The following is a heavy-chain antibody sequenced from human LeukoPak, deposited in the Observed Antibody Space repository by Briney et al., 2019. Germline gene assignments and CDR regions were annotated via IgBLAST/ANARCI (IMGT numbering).Heavy chain of an antibody. D-gene: IGHD3-9*01. Sequence: GGSLRLSCAASGFNSSSYSMNWVRQAPGKGLEWVSSISSTSRYIYYVDSVKGRFTISRDNAKNSLYLQMNSLRAEDTAVYYCVRALNYDILTGYQTLYYYYYIDVWGKGTTVTVSS. J-gene: IGHJ6*03. CDR2: ISSTSRYI. CDR1: GFNSSSYS. V-gene: IGHV3-21*01. CDR3: VRALNYDILTGYQTLYYYYYIDV.